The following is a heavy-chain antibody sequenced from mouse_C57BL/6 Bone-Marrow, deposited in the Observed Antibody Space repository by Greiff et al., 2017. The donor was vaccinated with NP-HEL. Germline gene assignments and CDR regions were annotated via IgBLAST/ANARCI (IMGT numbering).Heavy chain of an antibody. Sequence: EVMLVESEGGLVQPGSSMKLSCTASGFTFSDYYMAWVRQVPEKGLEWVANINYDGSSTYYLDSLKSRFIISRDNAKNILYLQMNSLKSEDTATYYCARDGRDYFDYWGQGTTLTVSS. CDR3: ARDGRDYFDY. CDR1: GFTFSDYY. D-gene: IGHD4-1*01. CDR2: INYDGSST. J-gene: IGHJ2*01. V-gene: IGHV5-16*01.